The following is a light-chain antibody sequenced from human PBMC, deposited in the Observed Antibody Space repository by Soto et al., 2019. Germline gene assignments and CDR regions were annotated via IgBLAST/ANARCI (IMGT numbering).Light chain of an antibody. Sequence: EIVLTQSPGTLSLSPGERATLSCRASQSVSSTYLAWYQRKPGQAPRLLIYGASSRATDIPNRFSGSGSGTDFPLTITRLEPEDFAVYFCQQYGGSPPTFGQGTKVEIK. V-gene: IGKV3-20*01. CDR3: QQYGGSPPT. CDR2: GAS. J-gene: IGKJ1*01. CDR1: QSVSSTY.